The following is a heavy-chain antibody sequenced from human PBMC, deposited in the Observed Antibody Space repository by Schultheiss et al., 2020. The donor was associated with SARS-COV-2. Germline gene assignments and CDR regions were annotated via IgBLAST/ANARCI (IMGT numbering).Heavy chain of an antibody. Sequence: SQTLSLTCTVSGGSISSYYWSWIRQPPGKGLEWIGYIYYSGSTYYNPSLKSRVTISVDTSKNQFSLKLSSVTAADTAVYYCASPYYYDSSGYYWWGQGTLVTVSS. CDR3: ASPYYYDSSGYYW. V-gene: IGHV4-59*08. D-gene: IGHD3-22*01. CDR1: GGSISSYY. CDR2: IYYSGST. J-gene: IGHJ4*02.